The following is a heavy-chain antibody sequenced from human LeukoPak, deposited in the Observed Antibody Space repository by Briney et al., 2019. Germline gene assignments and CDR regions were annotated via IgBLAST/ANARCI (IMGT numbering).Heavy chain of an antibody. Sequence: GGSLRLSCAASGFTFSNSWMSWVRQAPGKGLEHVSAISSNGGSTFYADSVKGRYTISRDNSKNTVYLQMSSLRAEDTAVYYCAASDWAYYFDYWGQGTLVTVSS. D-gene: IGHD6-19*01. J-gene: IGHJ4*02. CDR2: ISSNGGST. CDR3: AASDWAYYFDY. CDR1: GFTFSNSW. V-gene: IGHV3-64D*06.